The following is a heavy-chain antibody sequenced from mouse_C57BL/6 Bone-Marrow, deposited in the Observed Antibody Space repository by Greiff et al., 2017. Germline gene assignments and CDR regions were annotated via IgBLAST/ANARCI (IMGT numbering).Heavy chain of an antibody. Sequence: EVQVVESGGGLVKPGGSLKLSCAASGFTFSSYAMSWVRQTPEKRLEWVATISDGGSYTYYPDNVKGRFTISRDNAKNNLYLQMSHLKYEDTAVYYCARGNGYYVAWFAYWGQGTLVTVSA. V-gene: IGHV5-4*01. CDR1: GFTFSSYA. D-gene: IGHD2-3*01. J-gene: IGHJ3*01. CDR2: ISDGGSYT. CDR3: ARGNGYYVAWFAY.